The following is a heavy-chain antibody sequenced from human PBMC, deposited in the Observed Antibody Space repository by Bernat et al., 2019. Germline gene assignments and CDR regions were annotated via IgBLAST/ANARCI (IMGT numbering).Heavy chain of an antibody. CDR1: GGSISTSSYY. V-gene: IGHV4-39*01. Sequence: QLQLQESGPGLVKPSETLSLTCTVSGGSISTSSYYWGWIRQPPGKGLEWIGSIHYTGTTYYNASLSSRLTVSVDTSKNQFSLKLTSVTAADTAVYYCARQCRGSSRSRLMHFDSWGQGTLVTVS. D-gene: IGHD6-13*01. CDR2: IHYTGTT. J-gene: IGHJ4*02. CDR3: ARQCRGSSRSRLMHFDS.